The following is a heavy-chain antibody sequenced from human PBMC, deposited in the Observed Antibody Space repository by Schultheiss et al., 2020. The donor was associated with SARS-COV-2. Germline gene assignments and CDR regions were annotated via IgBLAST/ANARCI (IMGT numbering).Heavy chain of an antibody. CDR1: GFTFSSYE. J-gene: IGHJ4*02. V-gene: IGHV3-30*07. Sequence: GESLKISCAASGFTFSSYEMNWVRQAPGKGLEWVAVISYDGSNKYYADSVKGRFTISRDNSKNTLYLQMNSLRAEDTAVYYCARGVRYSSSSYFDYWGQGTLVTVSS. D-gene: IGHD6-6*01. CDR3: ARGVRYSSSSYFDY. CDR2: ISYDGSNK.